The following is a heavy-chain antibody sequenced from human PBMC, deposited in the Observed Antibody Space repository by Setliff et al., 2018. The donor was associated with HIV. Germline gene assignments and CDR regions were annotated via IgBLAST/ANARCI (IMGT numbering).Heavy chain of an antibody. CDR1: GFTFSDYY. CDR3: ARGWQHLVPVDH. CDR2: ISGSGYTI. J-gene: IGHJ5*02. V-gene: IGHV3-11*04. D-gene: IGHD6-13*01. Sequence: GGSLRLSCAVSGFTFSDYYVAWIRQAPGKGLEWIAYISGSGYTIYYTDSVKGRFSISRDNAKNSSSLQMNNLRDDDTAFYYCARGWQHLVPVDHWGQGTLVTVSS.